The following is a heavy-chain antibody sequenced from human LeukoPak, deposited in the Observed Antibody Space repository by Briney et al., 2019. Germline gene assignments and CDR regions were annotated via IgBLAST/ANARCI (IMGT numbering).Heavy chain of an antibody. CDR3: ARDGYNRAIYYFDY. Sequence: PGGSLRPSCAASGFTFSSYAMHWVRQAPGKGLEWVAVISYDGSNKYYADSVKGRFTISRDNSKNTLYLQMNSLRAEDTAVYYCARDGYNRAIYYFDYWGQGTLVTVSS. V-gene: IGHV3-30-3*01. CDR2: ISYDGSNK. CDR1: GFTFSSYA. J-gene: IGHJ4*02. D-gene: IGHD5-24*01.